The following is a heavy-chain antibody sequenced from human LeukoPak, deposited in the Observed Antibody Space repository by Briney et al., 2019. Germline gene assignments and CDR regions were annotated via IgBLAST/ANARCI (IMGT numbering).Heavy chain of an antibody. J-gene: IGHJ1*01. CDR2: INHSGST. V-gene: IGHV4-34*01. Sequence: SETLSLTCAVYGGSFSGYYWSWIRQPPGKGLEWIGEINHSGSTNYNPSLKNRVTITVDTSNDKFSLKLRSVTGAETAAYYCALEEIHPKYFQHWSQGTLVTVSS. D-gene: IGHD3-3*01. CDR3: ALEEIHPKYFQH. CDR1: GGSFSGYY.